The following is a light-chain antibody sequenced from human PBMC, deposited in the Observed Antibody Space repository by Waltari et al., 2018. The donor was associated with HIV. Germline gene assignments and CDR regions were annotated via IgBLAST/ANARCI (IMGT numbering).Light chain of an antibody. Sequence: QSALTQPASVSGSPGQSFTISCTGTSSDVGAYNYVSWYQQHPGKVPQLIIYEVSIRPSGVSDRFSGFKSGNTASLTISGLQAEDEADYHCSSYTGRSTHVVFGGGTKLTVL. V-gene: IGLV2-14*03. J-gene: IGLJ2*01. CDR3: SSYTGRSTHVV. CDR2: EVS. CDR1: SSDVGAYNY.